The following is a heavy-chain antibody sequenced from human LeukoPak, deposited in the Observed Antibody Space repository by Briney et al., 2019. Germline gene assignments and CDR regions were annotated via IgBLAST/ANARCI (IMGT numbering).Heavy chain of an antibody. CDR2: IKQDGSEK. CDR1: GFTFSSYW. CDR3: ARARDYDYVWGSYRYDY. V-gene: IGHV3-7*01. D-gene: IGHD3-16*02. Sequence: GGSLRLSCAASGFTFSSYWMSWVRQAPGKGLEWVANIKQDGSEKYYVDSVKGRFTISRDNAKNSLYLQMNSLRAEDTAVYYCARARDYDYVWGSYRYDYWGQGTLVTVSS. J-gene: IGHJ4*02.